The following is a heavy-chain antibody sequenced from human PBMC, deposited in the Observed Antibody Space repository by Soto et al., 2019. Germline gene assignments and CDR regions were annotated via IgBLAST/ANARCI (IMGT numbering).Heavy chain of an antibody. CDR3: AGSGYYRGGFDY. CDR1: GFTFSSYW. D-gene: IGHD3-22*01. Sequence: GGSLRLSCAASGFTFSSYWTHWVRQAPGKGLVWVSRINSDGSSTSYADSVKGRFTISRDNAKNTLYLQMNSLRAEDTAVYYCAGSGYYRGGFDYWGQGTLVTVSS. V-gene: IGHV3-74*01. CDR2: INSDGSST. J-gene: IGHJ4*02.